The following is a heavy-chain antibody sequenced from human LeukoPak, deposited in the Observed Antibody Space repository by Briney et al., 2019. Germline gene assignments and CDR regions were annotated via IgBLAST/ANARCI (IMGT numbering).Heavy chain of an antibody. CDR1: GSGFTVNY. J-gene: IGHJ5*02. V-gene: IGHV1-2*02. CDR3: AREDLGEVVAAYDH. Sequence: ASVKVSCQASGSGFTVNYIHWVRQAPGQGVERMGWINPNTGGARSAQMFQGRVSPTRHTTIRTVYMELTRLQSDDTAVYYCAREDLGEVVAAYDHWGQGTLVAVSS. D-gene: IGHD2-15*01. CDR2: INPNTGGA.